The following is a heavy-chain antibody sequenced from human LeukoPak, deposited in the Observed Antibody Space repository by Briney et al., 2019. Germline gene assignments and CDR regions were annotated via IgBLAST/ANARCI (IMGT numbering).Heavy chain of an antibody. J-gene: IGHJ3*02. CDR1: GYTFTSYG. CDR2: ISAYNGNT. CDR3: ARGALPVLLWFGDSNPGDAFDI. Sequence: ASVKVPCKASGYTFTSYGISWVRQAPGQGLEWMGWISAYNGNTNYAQKLQGRVTMTTDTSTSTAYMELRSLRSDDTAVYYCARGALPVLLWFGDSNPGDAFDIWGQGTMVTVSS. V-gene: IGHV1-18*01. D-gene: IGHD3-10*01.